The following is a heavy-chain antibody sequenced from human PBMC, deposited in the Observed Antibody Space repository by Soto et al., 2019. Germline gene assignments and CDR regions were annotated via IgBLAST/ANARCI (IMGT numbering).Heavy chain of an antibody. V-gene: IGHV4-59*01. CDR3: ARYCSGGSCQFDY. CDR1: GGSISSYY. D-gene: IGHD2-15*01. Sequence: SETLSLTCTVSGGSISSYYWSWIRQPPGKGLEWIGYIYYSGSTNYNPSLKSRVNISVDTSKNQFSLKLSSVTAADTAVYYCARYCSGGSCQFDYWGQGTLVTVSS. J-gene: IGHJ4*02. CDR2: IYYSGST.